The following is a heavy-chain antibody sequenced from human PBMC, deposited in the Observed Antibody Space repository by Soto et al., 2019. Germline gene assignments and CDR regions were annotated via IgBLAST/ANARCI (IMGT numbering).Heavy chain of an antibody. J-gene: IGHJ6*02. CDR2: IYPGDSDT. D-gene: IGHD2-15*01. Sequence: GESLKISFKGSGYSFTSYWIGWVRQMPGKGLEWMGIIYPGDSDTRYNPSFQGQVTISADKSISTAYLQWSSLKASDTAMYYCARAPSYCSGGSCYSHYYYGMDVWGQGTTVTVSS. CDR3: ARAPSYCSGGSCYSHYYYGMDV. CDR1: GYSFTSYW. V-gene: IGHV5-51*01.